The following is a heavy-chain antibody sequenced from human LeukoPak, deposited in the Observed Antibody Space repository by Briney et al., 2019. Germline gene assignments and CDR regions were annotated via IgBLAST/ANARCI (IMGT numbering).Heavy chain of an antibody. D-gene: IGHD5-12*01. J-gene: IGHJ6*02. Sequence: ASMKVSCKASGYTFTSYYMHWVRQAPGQGLEWMGIINPSGGSTSYAQKFQGRVTMTRDTSTSTVYMELSSLRSEDTAVYYCASKRVATIRGPYYYYGMDVWGQGTTVTVSS. CDR1: GYTFTSYY. V-gene: IGHV1-46*01. CDR2: INPSGGST. CDR3: ASKRVATIRGPYYYYGMDV.